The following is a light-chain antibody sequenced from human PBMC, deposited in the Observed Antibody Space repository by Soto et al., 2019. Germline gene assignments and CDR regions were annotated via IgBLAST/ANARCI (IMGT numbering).Light chain of an antibody. V-gene: IGLV1-51*02. CDR2: EDH. Sequence: QSVLTQSTSVSAAPGQKVTITCSGGRSNIGKNYVSWYQHLPRTAPKLLIYEDHKRPSGIPDRFSGSKSATSATLDITGLQTGDEGDYYCGTWDSDLNAGVFGGGTQLTVL. CDR3: GTWDSDLNAGV. J-gene: IGLJ7*01. CDR1: RSNIGKNY.